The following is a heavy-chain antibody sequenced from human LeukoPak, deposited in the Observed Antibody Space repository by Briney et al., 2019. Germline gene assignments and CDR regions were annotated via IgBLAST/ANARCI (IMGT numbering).Heavy chain of an antibody. V-gene: IGHV3-49*04. CDR1: GFTFSSYS. J-gene: IGHJ3*02. CDR3: IVVVPAAIRDAFDI. CDR2: IRSKAYGGTT. D-gene: IGHD2-2*02. Sequence: PGGFLRLSCAASGFTFSSYSMSWVRQAPGKGLEWVGFIRSKAYGGTTEYAASVKGRFTISRDDSKSIAYLQMNSLKTEDTAVYYCIVVVPAAIRDAFDIWGQGTMVTVSS.